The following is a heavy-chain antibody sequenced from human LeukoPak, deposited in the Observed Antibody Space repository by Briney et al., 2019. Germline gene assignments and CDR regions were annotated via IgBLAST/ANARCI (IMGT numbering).Heavy chain of an antibody. CDR3: AVGIAARPVY. J-gene: IGHJ4*02. CDR1: GFTFSSYG. V-gene: IGHV3-33*01. D-gene: IGHD6-6*01. Sequence: GGSLRLSCAASGFTFSSYGMHWVRQAPGKGLEWVAVIWYDGSNKYYADSVKGRFTISRDNSKNTLYLQMNSPRAEDTAVYYCAVGIAARPVYWGQGTLVTVSS. CDR2: IWYDGSNK.